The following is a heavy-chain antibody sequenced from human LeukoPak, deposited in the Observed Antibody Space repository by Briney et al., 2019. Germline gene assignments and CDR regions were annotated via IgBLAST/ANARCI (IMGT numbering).Heavy chain of an antibody. J-gene: IGHJ4*02. D-gene: IGHD3-16*02. V-gene: IGHV3-23*01. Sequence: GGSLRLSCAASGFTFSSYAMSWVRQAPGKGLEWVSAIRGSGGSTYYADSVKGRFTISRDNSKNSLYLQMNSLRAEDTAVYYCAKDSDYTLYCELDCWVQGALVTVSS. CDR1: GFTFSSYA. CDR3: AKDSDYTLYCELDC. CDR2: IRGSGGST.